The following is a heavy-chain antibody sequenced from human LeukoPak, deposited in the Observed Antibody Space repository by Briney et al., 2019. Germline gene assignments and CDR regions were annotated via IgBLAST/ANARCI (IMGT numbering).Heavy chain of an antibody. D-gene: IGHD1-14*01. CDR2: IFYIGST. V-gene: IGHV4-39*01. Sequence: SETLSLTCAVSGGSISGSSYYWGWIRQPPGKGLEWIGSIFYIGSTYYNPSLKSRVTISVDTSKNQFSLKLSSVTAADTAVYYCARRTDHLDYWGQGTLVTVSS. CDR1: GGSISGSSYY. J-gene: IGHJ4*02. CDR3: ARRTDHLDY.